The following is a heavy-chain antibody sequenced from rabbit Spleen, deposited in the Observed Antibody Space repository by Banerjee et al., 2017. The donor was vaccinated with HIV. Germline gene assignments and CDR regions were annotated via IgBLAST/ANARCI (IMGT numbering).Heavy chain of an antibody. CDR3: ARFYAGYGDFGYAAM. Sequence: QEQLEESGGGLVQPEGSLTLTCKASGFSFNVNYYMCWVRQAPGKGLEWIACIYGGDSDASYYPNWAKGRFTISKTSSTAVTLRMTSLTDADTATYFCARFYAGYGDFGYAAMWGQGTLVTVS. V-gene: IGHV1S45*01. CDR2: IYGGDSDAS. D-gene: IGHD7-1*01. J-gene: IGHJ3*01. CDR1: GFSFNVNYY.